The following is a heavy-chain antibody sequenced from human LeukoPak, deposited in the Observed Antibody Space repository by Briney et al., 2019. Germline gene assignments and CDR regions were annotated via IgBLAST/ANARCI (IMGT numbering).Heavy chain of an antibody. CDR2: ISGSGGST. CDR1: GFTFSSYA. Sequence: GGSLRLSYAASGFTFSSYAMSWVRQAPGKGLEWVSTISGSGGSTFYADSVKGRFTISRDNSKNTLYLQMYSLSAEDTAVYYCAKPQRLTDYYYYMDVWGKGTTVTVSS. D-gene: IGHD6-25*01. V-gene: IGHV3-23*01. CDR3: AKPQRLTDYYYYMDV. J-gene: IGHJ6*03.